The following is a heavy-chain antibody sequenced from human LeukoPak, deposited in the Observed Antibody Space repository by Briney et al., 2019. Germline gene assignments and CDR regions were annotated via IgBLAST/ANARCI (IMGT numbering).Heavy chain of an antibody. Sequence: PGGSLRLSCAASGFTFSSYSMNWVRQAPGKGLEWVSYISGGSSTIHYADSVKGRFTISRDNAKNSLYLHMNSLRAEGTAVYYCAREDIVVVPAAMFDCWGQGTLVTVSS. V-gene: IGHV3-48*01. CDR2: ISGGSSTI. CDR1: GFTFSSYS. J-gene: IGHJ5*01. D-gene: IGHD2-2*01. CDR3: AREDIVVVPAAMFDC.